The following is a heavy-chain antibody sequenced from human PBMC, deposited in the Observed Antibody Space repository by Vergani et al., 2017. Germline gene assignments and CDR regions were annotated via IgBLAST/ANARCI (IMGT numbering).Heavy chain of an antibody. Sequence: EVQLLQSEGAVVQPGGSLRLSCVASGFTFSSHAMSWVRQGHGQGLEWVSSIKNTGDSTHYADSVKGRFTISRDNSGNTVYLDLDHVKPEDTAVYYCTRDDMVVHAAGYQSYGMDVWGHGTTVIVSS. V-gene: IGHV3-23*01. CDR3: TRDDMVVHAAGYQSYGMDV. J-gene: IGHJ6*02. CDR2: IKNTGDST. D-gene: IGHD2-15*01. CDR1: GFTFSSHA.